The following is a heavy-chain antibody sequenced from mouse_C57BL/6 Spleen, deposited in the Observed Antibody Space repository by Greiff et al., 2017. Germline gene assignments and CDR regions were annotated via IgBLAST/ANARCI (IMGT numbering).Heavy chain of an antibody. D-gene: IGHD2-3*01. J-gene: IGHJ2*01. V-gene: IGHV7-3*01. CDR2: IRNKANGYTT. CDR3: ARYDGYYYFDY. Sequence: EVNVVESGGGLVQPGGSLSLSCAASGFTFTDYYMSWVRQPPGKALEWLGFIRNKANGYTTEYSASVKCRFTISRDNSQSILYLQMNALRAEDSSTYYWARYDGYYYFDYWGQGTTLTVSS. CDR1: GFTFTDYY.